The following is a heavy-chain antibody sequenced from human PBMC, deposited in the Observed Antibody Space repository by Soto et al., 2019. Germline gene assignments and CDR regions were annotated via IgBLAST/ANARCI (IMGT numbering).Heavy chain of an antibody. CDR2: IVVGSGNT. V-gene: IGHV1-58*01. CDR3: ARGNSGYDYVHYYYGMDV. CDR1: GFTFTSSA. Sequence: SVKVSCKASGFTFTSSAVQWVRQARGQRLEWIGWIVVGSGNTNYAQKFQERVTITRDMSTSTAYMELSSLRSEDTAVYYCARGNSGYDYVHYYYGMDVWGQGTTVTVS. J-gene: IGHJ6*02. D-gene: IGHD5-12*01.